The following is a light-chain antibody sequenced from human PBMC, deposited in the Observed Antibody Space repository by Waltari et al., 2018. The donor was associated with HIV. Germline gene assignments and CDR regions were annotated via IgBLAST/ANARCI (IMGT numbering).Light chain of an antibody. J-gene: IGLJ2*01. CDR1: SRDVGRSNY. CDR3: SSYTSSRTVV. Sequence: QSALTQPASVSGSPGQSITLSCTGASRDVGRSNYVSWYQHHPGKAPKLIIYDVSNRPSGVSNRFSGSKSGTTASLTISGLQAEDEADYYCSSYTSSRTVVFGGGTKLTVL. CDR2: DVS. V-gene: IGLV2-14*03.